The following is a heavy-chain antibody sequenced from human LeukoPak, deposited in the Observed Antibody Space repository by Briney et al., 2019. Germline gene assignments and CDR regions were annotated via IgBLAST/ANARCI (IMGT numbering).Heavy chain of an antibody. CDR3: AGYYDSSGYHQPYYYYYYMDV. V-gene: IGHV4-59*01. Sequence: SETLSLTCTVSGGSISSYYWSWIRQPPGKGLEWIGYISYSGSTNYNPSLKSRVTISVDTSKNQFSLKLSSVTAADTAVYYCAGYYDSSGYHQPYYYYYYMDVWGKGTPVTISS. D-gene: IGHD3-22*01. CDR2: ISYSGST. J-gene: IGHJ6*03. CDR1: GGSISSYY.